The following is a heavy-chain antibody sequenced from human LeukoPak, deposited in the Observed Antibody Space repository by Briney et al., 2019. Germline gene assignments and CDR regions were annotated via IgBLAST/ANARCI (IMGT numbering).Heavy chain of an antibody. D-gene: IGHD2-8*01. CDR1: GGSFSGYY. CDR2: LNHSGST. J-gene: IGHJ5*02. Sequence: KPSETLSLTCAVYGGSFSGYYWSWIRQPPGKGLEWIGELNHSGSTNYNPSLKSRVTISVDTSKNQFSLKLSSVTAADTAVYYCARVLGYCTNGVCRGAWFDPWGQGTLVTVS. CDR3: ARVLGYCTNGVCRGAWFDP. V-gene: IGHV4-34*01.